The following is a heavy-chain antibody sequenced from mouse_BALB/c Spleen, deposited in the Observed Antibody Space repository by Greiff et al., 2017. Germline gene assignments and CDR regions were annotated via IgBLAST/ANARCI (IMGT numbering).Heavy chain of an antibody. CDR2: INPYNGDT. CDR3: ARDGYVRSAMDY. J-gene: IGHJ4*01. Sequence: VQLQQSGPELVKPGASVKISCKASGYSFTGYFMNWVMQSHGKSLEWIGRINPYNGDTFYNQKFKGKATLTVDKSSSTAHMELRSLASEDSAVYYCARDGYVRSAMDYWGQGTSVTVSS. D-gene: IGHD1-2*01. CDR1: GYSFTGYF. V-gene: IGHV1-20*02.